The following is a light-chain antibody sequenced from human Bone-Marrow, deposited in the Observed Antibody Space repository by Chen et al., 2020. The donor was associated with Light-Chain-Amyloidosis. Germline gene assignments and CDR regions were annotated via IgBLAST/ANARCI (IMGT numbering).Light chain of an antibody. CDR1: SGSIATNY. CDR3: QSYQGSSQGV. V-gene: IGLV6-57*01. J-gene: IGLJ3*02. CDR2: EDD. Sequence: NFMLTQPHSVSESPGKKVIISCTRSSGSIATNYVQWYQQRPGSSPTTVLYEDDQSPSGVPDRFSGSIDRSSNSASLTISGLKTEDEADFYCQSYQGSSQGVFGGGTKLTVL.